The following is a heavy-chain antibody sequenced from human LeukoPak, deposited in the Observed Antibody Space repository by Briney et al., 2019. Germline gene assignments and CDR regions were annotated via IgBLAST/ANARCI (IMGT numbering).Heavy chain of an antibody. D-gene: IGHD3-10*01. CDR1: GFTVSSNY. J-gene: IGHJ4*02. V-gene: IGHV3-11*04. Sequence: GGSLRLSCAASGFTVSSNYMSWVRQAPGKGLEWVSYISSSGSTIYYADSVKGRFTISRDNAKNSLYLQMNSLRAEDTAVYYCASVRITMVRGVIITGDYWGQGTLVTVSS. CDR3: ASVRITMVRGVIITGDY. CDR2: ISSSGSTI.